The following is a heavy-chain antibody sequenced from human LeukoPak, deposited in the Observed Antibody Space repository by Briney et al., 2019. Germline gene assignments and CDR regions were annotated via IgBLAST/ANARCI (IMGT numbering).Heavy chain of an antibody. D-gene: IGHD5-18*01. J-gene: IGHJ4*02. CDR1: GFTFSSYG. Sequence: GGSLRLSCAASGFTFSSYGMHWVRKARDRGLGLVVVISYDGSNRYYADSVKGRFTISRDNSKNTLYLQMNSLRAEDTAVYYCAPAEGRDSYADFDYWGQGTLVTVSS. V-gene: IGHV3-30*03. CDR3: APAEGRDSYADFDY. CDR2: ISYDGSNR.